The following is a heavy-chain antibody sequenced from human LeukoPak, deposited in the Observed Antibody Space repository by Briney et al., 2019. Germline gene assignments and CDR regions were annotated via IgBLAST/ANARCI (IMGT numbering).Heavy chain of an antibody. V-gene: IGHV4-30-2*01. J-gene: IGHJ3*02. CDR2: IYHSGST. CDR1: GGSISSGGYS. Sequence: PSQTLSLTCAVSGGSISSGGYSWSWIRQPPGKGLEWIGYIYHSGSTYYNPSLKSRVTISVDRSKNQFPLKLSSVTAADTAVYYCARVRALRSNCSSTSCYFSFAFDIWGQGTMVTVSS. CDR3: ARVRALRSNCSSTSCYFSFAFDI. D-gene: IGHD2-2*01.